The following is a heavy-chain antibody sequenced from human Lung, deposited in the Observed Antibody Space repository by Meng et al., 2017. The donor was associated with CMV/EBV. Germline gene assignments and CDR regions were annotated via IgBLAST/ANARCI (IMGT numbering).Heavy chain of an antibody. Sequence: SETLSLTCAVYGGSFSEYDWSWIRQSPGKGLEWIGEINHSGNTTYNPSLKSRATISIDASKRQFSLKLYSVTAADTAVYYCARRSPNWGLGDWGQGMLVTVSS. J-gene: IGHJ4*02. CDR3: ARRSPNWGLGD. D-gene: IGHD7-27*01. V-gene: IGHV4-34*01. CDR2: INHSGNT. CDR1: GGSFSEYD.